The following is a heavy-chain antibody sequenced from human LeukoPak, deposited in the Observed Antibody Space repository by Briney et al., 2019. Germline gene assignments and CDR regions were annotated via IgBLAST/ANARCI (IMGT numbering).Heavy chain of an antibody. D-gene: IGHD2-2*01. J-gene: IGHJ4*02. CDR1: GFTFSSYG. CDR3: ARDSALYCSSTSCPLYY. CDR2: ISYDGSNK. V-gene: IGHV3-30*03. Sequence: GRSLRLSCAASGFTFSSYGMHWVRQARGKGLEWVAVISYDGSNKYYADSVKGRFTISRDNAKNSLYLQMNSLRAEDTAVYYCARDSALYCSSTSCPLYYWGQGTLVTVSS.